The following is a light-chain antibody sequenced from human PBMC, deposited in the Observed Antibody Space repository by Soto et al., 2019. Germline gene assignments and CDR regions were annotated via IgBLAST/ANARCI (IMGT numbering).Light chain of an antibody. CDR3: QQYDSYSWT. CDR1: QSISSW. Sequence: EIQMTQYPSTLSASVGDRVTITCRASQSISSWLAWYQQKPGKAPKLLIYDASSLESGVPSRFSGSGSGTEFTLTISSLQTDDFASYYCQQYDSYSWTFGQGTKVDIK. CDR2: DAS. J-gene: IGKJ1*01. V-gene: IGKV1-5*01.